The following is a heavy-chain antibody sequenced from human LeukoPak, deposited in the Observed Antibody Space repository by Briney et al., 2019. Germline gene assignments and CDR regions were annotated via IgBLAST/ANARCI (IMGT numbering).Heavy chain of an antibody. CDR1: GFTFISHA. V-gene: IGHV3-23*01. Sequence: GGSLRLSCAASGFTFISHAMSWVRQAPGKGLEWVSTISGSGGNTFYADSVKGRFTISRDNSKNTLYLQMNSLRAEDTAIYYCAKETGGLDYWGQGTLVTVSS. D-gene: IGHD7-27*01. CDR3: AKETGGLDY. J-gene: IGHJ4*02. CDR2: ISGSGGNT.